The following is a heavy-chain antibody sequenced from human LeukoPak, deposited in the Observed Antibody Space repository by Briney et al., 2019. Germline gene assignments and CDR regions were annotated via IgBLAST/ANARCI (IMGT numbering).Heavy chain of an antibody. CDR1: GFTFSSYA. J-gene: IGHJ4*02. V-gene: IGHV3-30-3*01. CDR3: ARGPYSFLEWLFDY. CDR2: ISYDGSNK. Sequence: PGGSLRLSCAASGFTFSSYAMHWVRQAPGKGLEWVAVISYDGSNKYYADSVKGRFTISRDNSKNTLYLQMNSLRAEDTAVYYCARGPYSFLEWLFDYWGQGTLVTVSS. D-gene: IGHD3-3*01.